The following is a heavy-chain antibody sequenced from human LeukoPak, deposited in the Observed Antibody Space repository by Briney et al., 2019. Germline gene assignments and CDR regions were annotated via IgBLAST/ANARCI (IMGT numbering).Heavy chain of an antibody. CDR1: GFTFSDYY. J-gene: IGHJ4*02. Sequence: GGSLRLSCAASGFTFSDYYMSWVRQAPGKGLEWVSVIYSGGSTYYADSVKGRFTISRHNSKNTLYLQMNSLRAEDTAVYYCARGGHSGSGSYYFDYWGQGTLVTVSS. CDR3: ARGGHSGSGSYYFDY. V-gene: IGHV3-53*04. D-gene: IGHD3-10*01. CDR2: IYSGGST.